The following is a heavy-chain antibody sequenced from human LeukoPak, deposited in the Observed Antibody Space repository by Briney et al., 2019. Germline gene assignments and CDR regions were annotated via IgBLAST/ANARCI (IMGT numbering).Heavy chain of an antibody. CDR3: AKASYYYDSSGYYYFGY. CDR1: GFTFSSYG. V-gene: IGHV3-23*01. D-gene: IGHD3-22*01. J-gene: IGHJ4*02. CDR2: ISGSGGST. Sequence: GGSLRLSCAASGFTFSSYGMSWVRQAPGKGLEWVSAISGSGGSTYYADSVKGRFTISRDNSKNTLYLQMNSLRAEDTAVYYCAKASYYYDSSGYYYFGYWGQGTLVTVSS.